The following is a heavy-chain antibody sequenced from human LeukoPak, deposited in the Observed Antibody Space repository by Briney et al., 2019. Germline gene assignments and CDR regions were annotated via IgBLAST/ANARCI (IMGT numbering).Heavy chain of an antibody. CDR3: ARSDGIATAGPFDY. Sequence: GGSLRLSCAASGFTFSTYSMHWVRQAPGKGLEWVSSINSGSTYINSADSVKGRFTISRDDAKKSLYPQMNSLRAEDTAVYYCARSDGIATAGPFDYWGQGTLVTVS. D-gene: IGHD6-13*01. V-gene: IGHV3-21*01. CDR2: INSGSTYI. CDR1: GFTFSTYS. J-gene: IGHJ4*02.